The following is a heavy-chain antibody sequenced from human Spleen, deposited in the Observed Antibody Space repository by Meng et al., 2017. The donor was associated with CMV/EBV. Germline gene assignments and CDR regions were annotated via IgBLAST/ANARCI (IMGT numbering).Heavy chain of an antibody. CDR2: INPNSGGT. J-gene: IGHJ5*02. V-gene: IGHV1-2*02. D-gene: IGHD2-15*01. CDR3: ARGYCSGGSCFEVDP. CDR1: GYTFTAYY. Sequence: ASVKVSCKASGYTFTAYYIHWVRQAPGQGLEWMGWINPNSGGTNYAQKFHDRVTMTRDTSISTAYMELSRLRSDDTAVYYCARGYCSGGSCFEVDPWGQGTLVTVSS.